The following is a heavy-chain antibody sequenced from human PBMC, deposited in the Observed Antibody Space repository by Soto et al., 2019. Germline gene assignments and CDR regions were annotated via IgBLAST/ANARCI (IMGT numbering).Heavy chain of an antibody. Sequence: SETLSLTCTVSGGSISSYYWSWIRQPPGKGLEWIGYIYYSGSTNYNPSLRSRVTISVDTSKNQFSLKLSSVTAADTAVYYCARDDYDSSGYYSKDACDIWGQGTMVTVSS. CDR2: IYYSGST. CDR1: GGSISSYY. CDR3: ARDDYDSSGYYSKDACDI. V-gene: IGHV4-59*01. J-gene: IGHJ3*02. D-gene: IGHD3-22*01.